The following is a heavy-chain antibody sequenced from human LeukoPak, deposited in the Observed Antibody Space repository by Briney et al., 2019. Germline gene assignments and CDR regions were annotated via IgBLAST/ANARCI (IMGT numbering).Heavy chain of an antibody. D-gene: IGHD3-10*01. CDR3: ARKGIVGGADAFDI. V-gene: IGHV3-20*04. CDR1: GFTFDDYG. Sequence: GGSLRLSCAASGFTFDDYGMSWVRQAPGKGLEWVSGINWNGGSTGYADSVKGRFTISRDNAKNSLYLRMNSLRAEDTALYYCARKGIVGGADAFDIWGQGTMVTVSS. CDR2: INWNGGST. J-gene: IGHJ3*02.